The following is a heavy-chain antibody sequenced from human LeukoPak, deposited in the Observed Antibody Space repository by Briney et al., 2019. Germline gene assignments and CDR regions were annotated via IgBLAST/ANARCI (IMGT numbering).Heavy chain of an antibody. CDR2: IIPIFGTA. J-gene: IGHJ6*04. D-gene: IGHD4-17*01. Sequence: GASVEVSCKASGGTFSSYAISWVRQAPGQGLEWMGGIIPIFGTANYAQKFQGRVTITADESTSTAYMELSSLRSEDTAVYYCARGAPDYGDYPTDVWGKGTTVTVSS. CDR3: ARGAPDYGDYPTDV. CDR1: GGTFSSYA. V-gene: IGHV1-69*13.